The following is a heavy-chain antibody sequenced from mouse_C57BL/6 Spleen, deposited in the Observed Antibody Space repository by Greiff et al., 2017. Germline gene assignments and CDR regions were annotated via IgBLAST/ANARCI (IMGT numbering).Heavy chain of an antibody. D-gene: IGHD1-1*01. CDR3: ARDGSSYDAMDY. Sequence: EVKVVESGGDLVKPGGSLKLSCAASGFTFSSYGMSWVRQTPDKRLEWVATISSGGSYTYYPDSVKGRFTISRDNAKNTLYLQMSSLKSEDTAMYYCARDGSSYDAMDYWGQGTSVTVSS. J-gene: IGHJ4*01. V-gene: IGHV5-6*01. CDR1: GFTFSSYG. CDR2: ISSGGSYT.